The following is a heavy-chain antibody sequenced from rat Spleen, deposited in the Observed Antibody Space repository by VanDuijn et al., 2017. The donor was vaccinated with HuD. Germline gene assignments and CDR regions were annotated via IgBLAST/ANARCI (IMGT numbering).Heavy chain of an antibody. V-gene: IGHV5-29*01. D-gene: IGHD5-1*01. CDR3: ATLELGAWYFDF. CDR1: GFTLSDHY. Sequence: EVQLVESDGGLVQPGRSLNLSCAASGFTLSDHYMAWVRQTPTKGLEWVATISYDGSRTYYRDSVKGRFTISRDNAKSTLYLQMDSLRSEDTATYYCATLELGAWYFDFWGPGTMVTVSS. CDR2: ISYDGSRT. J-gene: IGHJ1*01.